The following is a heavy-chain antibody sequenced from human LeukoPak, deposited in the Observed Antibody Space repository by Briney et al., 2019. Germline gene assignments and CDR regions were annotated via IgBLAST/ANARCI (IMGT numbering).Heavy chain of an antibody. V-gene: IGHV3-21*01. CDR1: GFTFSTYS. Sequence: PGGSLRLSCAASGFTFSTYSMNWVCQAPGKGLEWVSSISSDSNYRFYADSLKGRFTISRDNAKNSLYLQMLSLRAEDTAVYYCARVAFGLYVMDVRGQGTTVAVSS. J-gene: IGHJ6*02. CDR3: ARVAFGLYVMDV. CDR2: ISSDSNYR. D-gene: IGHD3-16*01.